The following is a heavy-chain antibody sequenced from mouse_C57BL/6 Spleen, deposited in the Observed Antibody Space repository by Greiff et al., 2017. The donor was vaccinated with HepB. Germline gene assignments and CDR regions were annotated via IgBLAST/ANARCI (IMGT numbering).Heavy chain of an antibody. V-gene: IGHV14-4*01. CDR1: GFNIKDDY. D-gene: IGHD2-2*01. CDR2: IDPENGDT. Sequence: EVQLQQSGAELVRPGASVKLSCTASGFNIKDDYMHWVKQRPEQGLEWIGWIDPENGDTEYASKFQGKATITADTSSNTAYLQLSSMTSEDTAVYYCTTNSGYPRAHYAMDYWGQGTSVTVSS. CDR3: TTNSGYPRAHYAMDY. J-gene: IGHJ4*01.